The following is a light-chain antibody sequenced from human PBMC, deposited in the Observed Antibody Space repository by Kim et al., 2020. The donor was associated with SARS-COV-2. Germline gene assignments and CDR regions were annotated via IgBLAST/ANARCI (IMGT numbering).Light chain of an antibody. CDR3: QQRSNWPPYT. Sequence: EIVLTQSPATLSLSPGERATLSCRASQSVSSYLAWYQQKPGQAPRLLIYDASNRATGIPARFSGSGSETDFTLTISSLEPEDFAVYYCQQRSNWPPYTFGQGTKLEI. V-gene: IGKV3-11*01. CDR2: DAS. J-gene: IGKJ2*01. CDR1: QSVSSY.